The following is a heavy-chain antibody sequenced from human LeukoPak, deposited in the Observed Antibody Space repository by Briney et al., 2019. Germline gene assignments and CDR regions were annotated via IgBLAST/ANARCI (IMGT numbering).Heavy chain of an antibody. CDR3: ARFDDFSNWFDP. Sequence: SETLSLTCTVSGGSISSGDYYRSWIRQPPGTGLEWLGYIYYSGSTYYNPSLKSRVTISVDTSKNQFSLKLSSVTAADTAVYYCARFDDFSNWFDPWGQGTLVTVSS. D-gene: IGHD2-21*02. CDR2: IYYSGST. V-gene: IGHV4-30-4*01. J-gene: IGHJ5*02. CDR1: GGSISSGDYY.